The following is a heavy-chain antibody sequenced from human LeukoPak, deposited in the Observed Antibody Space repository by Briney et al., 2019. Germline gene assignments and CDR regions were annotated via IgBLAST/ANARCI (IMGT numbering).Heavy chain of an antibody. CDR1: GGSINNYY. D-gene: IGHD3-16*01. CDR3: ARGGGSPDY. CDR2: IYYSGTT. V-gene: IGHV4-59*01. J-gene: IGHJ4*02. Sequence: SETLSLTCTVSGGSINNYYWSWIRQPPGKGLECIGYIYYSGTTNYNPSLKSRVTISVDTSKNQFSLKLSSVTAADTAVYYCARGGGSPDYWGQGTLVTVSS.